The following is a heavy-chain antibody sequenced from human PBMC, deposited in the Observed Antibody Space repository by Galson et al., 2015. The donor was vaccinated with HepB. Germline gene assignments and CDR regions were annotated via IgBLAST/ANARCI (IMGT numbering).Heavy chain of an antibody. CDR1: GGSISSGGYS. Sequence: TLSLTCAVSGGSISSGGYSWSWIRQPPGKGLEWIGYIYHSGSTYYNPSLKSRVTISVDTSKNQFSLKLSSVTAADTAVYYCASRRITVLGYYFDYWGQGTLVTVSS. CDR3: ASRRITVLGYYFDY. D-gene: IGHD4-11*01. V-gene: IGHV4-30-2*01. CDR2: IYHSGST. J-gene: IGHJ4*02.